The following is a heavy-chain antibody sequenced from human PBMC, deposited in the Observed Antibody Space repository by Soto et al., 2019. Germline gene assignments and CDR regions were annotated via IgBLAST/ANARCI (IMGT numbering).Heavy chain of an antibody. Sequence: QVQLVQSGAEVKKPGASVKVSCKASGYTFTGYYMHWVRQAPGQGLAWMGWINPNSGGTNYAQKFQGWVTMTRDTSISTAYMDVSRLRSDGTAVYYCASTRGSGWHDAFDIWGQGTMVTVSS. J-gene: IGHJ3*02. CDR1: GYTFTGYY. CDR3: ASTRGSGWHDAFDI. CDR2: INPNSGGT. D-gene: IGHD6-19*01. V-gene: IGHV1-2*04.